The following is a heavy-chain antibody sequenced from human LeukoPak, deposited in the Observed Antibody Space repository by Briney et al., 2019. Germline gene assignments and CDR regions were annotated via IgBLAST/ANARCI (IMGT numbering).Heavy chain of an antibody. CDR2: INPSGENT. D-gene: IGHD4-17*01. Sequence: GGSLRLSCAASGFTFSITGMTWVRQAPGKGLEWVSTINPSGENTHYPDSVKGRFTISRDNSRNTLSLEMNGLGVDDTAVYYCARDAGGAWPFDYWGQGTRVTVSS. CDR1: GFTFSITG. CDR3: ARDAGGAWPFDY. V-gene: IGHV3-23*01. J-gene: IGHJ4*02.